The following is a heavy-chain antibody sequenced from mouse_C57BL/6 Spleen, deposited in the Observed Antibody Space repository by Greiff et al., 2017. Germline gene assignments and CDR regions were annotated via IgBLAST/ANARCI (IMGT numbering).Heavy chain of an antibody. D-gene: IGHD3-1*01. Sequence: EVKLVESGGDLVKPGGSLKLSCAASGFTFSSYGMSWVRQTPDQRLEWVATISSGGSYTYYPHSVKGRFTISRDNAKNTLYLQMSSLKSEDTAMYYCSRQPGHCDYWGQGTTLTVSS. V-gene: IGHV5-6*02. CDR2: ISSGGSYT. CDR1: GFTFSSYG. CDR3: SRQPGHCDY. J-gene: IGHJ2*01.